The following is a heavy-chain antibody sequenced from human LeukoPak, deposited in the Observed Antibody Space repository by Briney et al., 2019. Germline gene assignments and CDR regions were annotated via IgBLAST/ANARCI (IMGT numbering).Heavy chain of an antibody. V-gene: IGHV3-23*01. J-gene: IGHJ4*02. Sequence: GGSLRLSCAASGFTFSSYAMSWVRQAPGKGLEWVSAISGSGGSTYYADSVKGRFTISRDNSKTTLYLQMNSMRAEDTAVYYCAKDKVKTSPRDDYWGQGTLVTVSS. CDR1: GFTFSSYA. D-gene: IGHD5-24*01. CDR3: AKDKVKTSPRDDY. CDR2: ISGSGGST.